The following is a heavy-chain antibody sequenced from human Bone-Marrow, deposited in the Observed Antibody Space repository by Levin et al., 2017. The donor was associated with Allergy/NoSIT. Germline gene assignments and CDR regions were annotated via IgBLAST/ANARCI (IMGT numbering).Heavy chain of an antibody. CDR2: IWSVGNKD. CDR3: ARDGPNPNCSGLSCTTQYYFGMDV. J-gene: IGHJ6*02. D-gene: IGHD2-15*01. Sequence: PGGSLRLSCAASGFRFSDFAMHWVRQAPGKGLEWIGVIWSVGNKDFYADSVKGRFTISRDNSQNTLYLELDSLRVEDTAVYFCARDGPNPNCSGLSCTTQYYFGMDVWGPGATVTVSS. CDR1: GFRFSDFA. V-gene: IGHV3-33*01.